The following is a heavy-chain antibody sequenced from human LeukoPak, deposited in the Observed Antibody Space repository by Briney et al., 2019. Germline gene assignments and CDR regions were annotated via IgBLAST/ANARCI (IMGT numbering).Heavy chain of an antibody. J-gene: IGHJ4*02. Sequence: ASVKVSCKASGYTFTSYGISWVRQAPGQGLEWMGWINPNNGDTNYAQKFQGRVTMTRDTSISTAYMELSRLRSDDTAVYYCARVRVWGSYRWEFDYWGQGTLVTVSS. CDR2: INPNNGDT. D-gene: IGHD3-16*02. CDR3: ARVRVWGSYRWEFDY. CDR1: GYTFTSYG. V-gene: IGHV1-2*02.